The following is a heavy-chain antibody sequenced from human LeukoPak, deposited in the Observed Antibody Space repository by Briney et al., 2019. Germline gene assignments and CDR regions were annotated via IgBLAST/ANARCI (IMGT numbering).Heavy chain of an antibody. CDR2: ISYDGSNK. Sequence: PGGSLRLSCAASGFTFSSYAMHWVRQAPGKGLEWVAVISYDGSNKYYADSVKGRFIISRDNAKNSLYLQMNSLRAEDTAVYYCARESIAVAGAPFDYWGQGTLVTVSS. CDR1: GFTFSSYA. V-gene: IGHV3-30*04. CDR3: ARESIAVAGAPFDY. D-gene: IGHD6-19*01. J-gene: IGHJ4*02.